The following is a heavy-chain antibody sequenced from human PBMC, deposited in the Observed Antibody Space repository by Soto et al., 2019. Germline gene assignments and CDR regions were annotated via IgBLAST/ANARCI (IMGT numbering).Heavy chain of an antibody. J-gene: IGHJ4*02. CDR2: ISYDGSNK. CDR1: GFTFSSYV. Sequence: QAQLVESGGGVVQPGRSLRLSCEASGFTFSSYVMHWVRQAPGKGLEWVALISYDGSNKYYADSVKGRFTISRDNSNTTLYLQMNSLRAEDTAVYYCAKLGEISTINWGQGTLVTFSS. CDR3: AKLGEISTIN. D-gene: IGHD3-16*01. V-gene: IGHV3-30*18.